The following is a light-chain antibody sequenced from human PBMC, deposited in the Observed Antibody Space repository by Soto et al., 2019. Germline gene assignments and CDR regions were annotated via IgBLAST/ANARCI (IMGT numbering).Light chain of an antibody. CDR1: QGISSY. V-gene: IGKV1-8*01. Sequence: AIRMTQSPSSLSASTGDRVTITCRASQGISSYLAWYQQKPGKAPKLLIYAASTLQSGVPSRFSGSGSATDFTLTISCLQSEDFETYYCQQSYSYHRKFVQGTKVDI. CDR3: QQSYSYHRK. CDR2: AAS. J-gene: IGKJ1*01.